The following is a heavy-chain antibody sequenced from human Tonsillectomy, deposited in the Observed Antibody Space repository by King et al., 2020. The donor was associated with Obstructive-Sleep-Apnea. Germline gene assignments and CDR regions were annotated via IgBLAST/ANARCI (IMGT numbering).Heavy chain of an antibody. D-gene: IGHD4-17*01. CDR1: GFTFSSYA. CDR2: ISYDGSNK. Sequence: VQLVESGGGVVQPGRSLRLSCAASGFTFSSYAMHWLRQAPGKGLEGVAVISYDGSNKYYADSVKGRFTISRDNSKNTLYLQMNSLRAEDTAVYYCAGEAYTVTSWFDPWGQGTLVTVSS. V-gene: IGHV3-30*04. J-gene: IGHJ5*02. CDR3: AGEAYTVTSWFDP.